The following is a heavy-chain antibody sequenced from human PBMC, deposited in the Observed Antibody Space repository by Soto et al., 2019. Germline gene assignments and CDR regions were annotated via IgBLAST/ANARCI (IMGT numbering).Heavy chain of an antibody. CDR1: GFTFDDYA. CDR2: INRNGRST. V-gene: IGHV3-20*04. CDR3: ARCSSTSCYIMASFDY. Sequence: SGGSLRLSCAASGFTFDDYAMSWVRQAPGKGLEWVAGINRNGRSTTYADSLKGRFTISRDNAKNSLHLQINSLRAEDTALYFCARCSSTSCYIMASFDYWGQGTLVTVSS. J-gene: IGHJ4*02. D-gene: IGHD2-2*02.